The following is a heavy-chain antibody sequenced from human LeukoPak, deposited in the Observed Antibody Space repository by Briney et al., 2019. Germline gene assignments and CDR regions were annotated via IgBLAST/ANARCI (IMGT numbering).Heavy chain of an antibody. Sequence: SETLSLTCAVSGFSISSGYYWGWIRQPPGKGLEWIGSFYHSGNTYYNPSLKSRVTISVDTSKNQFSLELSSVTAADTAVYYCARVLKWFGVDAFDIWGQGTMVTVSS. CDR2: FYHSGNT. CDR1: GFSISSGYY. J-gene: IGHJ3*02. V-gene: IGHV4-38-2*01. CDR3: ARVLKWFGVDAFDI. D-gene: IGHD3-10*01.